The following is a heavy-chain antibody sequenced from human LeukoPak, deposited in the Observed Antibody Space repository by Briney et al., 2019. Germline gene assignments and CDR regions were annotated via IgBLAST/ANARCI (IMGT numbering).Heavy chain of an antibody. CDR3: ARGYYYDSSGIDY. CDR1: GGSLSSGSYY. V-gene: IGHV4-61*02. D-gene: IGHD3-22*01. CDR2: IYTSGSN. Sequence: SETLSLTCTVSGGSLSSGSYYWSWIRQPAGKGLEWIGRIYTSGSNNYNPSLKSRVTISVDTSKNQFSLKLSSVTAADTAVYYCARGYYYDSSGIDYWGQGTLVTVSS. J-gene: IGHJ4*02.